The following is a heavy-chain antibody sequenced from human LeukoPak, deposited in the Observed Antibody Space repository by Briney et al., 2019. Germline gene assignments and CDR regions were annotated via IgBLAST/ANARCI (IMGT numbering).Heavy chain of an antibody. Sequence: GGSLRLSCAASGFTFSYYGMHWVRQAPGKGLEWVAVISYDGTDKYYADSVKGRFTISRDNSKNTLYVQMNSLRVEDTTLYYCAKGLGTSGYHDYWGQGTLVTVSS. V-gene: IGHV3-30*18. CDR1: GFTFSYYG. J-gene: IGHJ4*02. CDR3: AKGLGTSGYHDY. CDR2: ISYDGTDK. D-gene: IGHD3-22*01.